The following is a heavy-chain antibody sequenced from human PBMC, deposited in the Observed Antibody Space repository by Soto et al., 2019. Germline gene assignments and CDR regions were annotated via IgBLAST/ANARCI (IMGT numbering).Heavy chain of an antibody. CDR2: IIPIFGTA. CDR1: GGTFSSYA. CDR3: ARPRTDYYYYGMDV. J-gene: IGHJ6*02. Sequence: QVQLVQSGAEVKKPGSSAKFSCKASGGTFSSYAISWVRQAPGQGLEWMGGIIPIFGTANYAQKFQGRVTITADESTSTAYMELSRLRSEDTDVHYCARPRTDYYYYGMDVWGQGTTVTVSS. V-gene: IGHV1-69*12.